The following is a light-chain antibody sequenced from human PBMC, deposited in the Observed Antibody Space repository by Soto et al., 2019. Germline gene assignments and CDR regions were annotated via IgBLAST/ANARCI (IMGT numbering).Light chain of an antibody. CDR2: EIS. V-gene: IGLV2-14*01. CDR1: SSDVGRYNY. J-gene: IGLJ1*01. CDR3: TSYTSSNTYV. Sequence: LTQPASVSGSPGQSITISCTGTSSDVGRYNYVSWYQQYPGKAPKLMIYEISNRPSGVSIRFSGSKSGNTASLTISGLQAEDEADYYCTSYTSSNTYVFGGGTKVTVL.